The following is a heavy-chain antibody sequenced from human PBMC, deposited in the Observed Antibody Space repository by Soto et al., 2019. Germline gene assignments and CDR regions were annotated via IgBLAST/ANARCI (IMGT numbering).Heavy chain of an antibody. CDR2: INHSGST. Sequence: QVQLQQWGAGLLKPSETLSLTCAVYGGSFSGSYWSWTRQPPGKGLQWIGEINHSGSTNYNPSLVSRVTISVDTSKNQFSLKLSSVTAADTAVYYCARVSRWQQRGGYRDWGQGTLVTVSS. J-gene: IGHJ4*02. D-gene: IGHD6-13*01. CDR1: GGSFSGSY. CDR3: ARVSRWQQRGGYRD. V-gene: IGHV4-34*01.